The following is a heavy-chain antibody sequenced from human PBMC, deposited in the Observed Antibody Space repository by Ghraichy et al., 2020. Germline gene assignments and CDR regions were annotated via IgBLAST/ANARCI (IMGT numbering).Heavy chain of an antibody. CDR1: GYTFTSYG. V-gene: IGHV1-18*01. CDR3: ARMGYSSSSRLKYYFDY. CDR2: ISAYNGNT. D-gene: IGHD6-6*01. Sequence: ASVKVSCKASGYTFTSYGISWVRQAPGQGLEWMGWISAYNGNTNYAQKLQGRVTMTTDTSTSTAYMELRSLRSDDTAVYYCARMGYSSSSRLKYYFDYWGQGTLVTVSS. J-gene: IGHJ4*02.